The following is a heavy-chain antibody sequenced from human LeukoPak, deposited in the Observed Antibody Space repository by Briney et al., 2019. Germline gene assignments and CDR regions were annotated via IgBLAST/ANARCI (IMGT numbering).Heavy chain of an antibody. CDR1: GYTFTSYG. V-gene: IGHV1-18*01. CDR2: ISAYNGNT. CDR3: AGGSGRPYYYYGVDV. J-gene: IGHJ6*02. D-gene: IGHD2-15*01. Sequence: ASVKVSCKASGYTFTSYGISWVRQAPGQGLEWMGWISAYNGNTNYAQKLQGRVTMTTDTSTSTAYMELRSLRSDDTAVYYCAGGSGRPYYYYGVDVWGQGTTVTVSS.